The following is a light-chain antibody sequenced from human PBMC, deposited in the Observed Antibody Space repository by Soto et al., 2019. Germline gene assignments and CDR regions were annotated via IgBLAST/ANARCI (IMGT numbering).Light chain of an antibody. V-gene: IGKV3-11*01. Sequence: EIVMTHSPTTLSVSPGSRSTLSCRASQSVSSNLALYQQKPGQAPRLLIYDASNRATGIPARFSGSGSGTDFTLTISSLETQDFAVYYCQQRSNWHTITFGQGTRLEIK. CDR1: QSVSSN. J-gene: IGKJ5*01. CDR3: QQRSNWHTIT. CDR2: DAS.